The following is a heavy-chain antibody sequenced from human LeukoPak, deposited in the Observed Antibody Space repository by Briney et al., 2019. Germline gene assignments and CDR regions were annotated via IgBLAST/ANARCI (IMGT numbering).Heavy chain of an antibody. Sequence: GGSLRLSCAASGFTFSSYGMHWVRQAPGKGLEWVAVISYDGSNKYYADSVKGRFTISRDNSKNTLYLQMNSLRAEDTAVYCCANRGYGDYAYYYYGMDVWGQGTTVTVSS. CDR2: ISYDGSNK. D-gene: IGHD4-17*01. J-gene: IGHJ6*02. CDR1: GFTFSSYG. CDR3: ANRGYGDYAYYYYGMDV. V-gene: IGHV3-30*18.